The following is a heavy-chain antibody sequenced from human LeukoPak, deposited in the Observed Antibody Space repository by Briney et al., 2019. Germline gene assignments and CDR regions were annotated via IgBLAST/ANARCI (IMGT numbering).Heavy chain of an antibody. CDR2: ISGSSGST. J-gene: IGHJ4*02. CDR1: GFTFDDYA. CDR3: AKVAGYSYVGVYYFDY. V-gene: IGHV3-23*01. Sequence: PGRSLRLSCAASGFTFDDYAMHWVRQAPGKGLEWVSAISGSSGSTYYADSVKGRFTISRDNSKNALYLQMNSLRAEDTAVYYCAKVAGYSYVGVYYFDYWGQGTLVTVSS. D-gene: IGHD5-18*01.